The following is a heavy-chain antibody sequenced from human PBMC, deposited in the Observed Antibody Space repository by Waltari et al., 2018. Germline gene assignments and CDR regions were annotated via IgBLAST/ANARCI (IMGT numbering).Heavy chain of an antibody. V-gene: IGHV1-46*01. CDR2: INPSGGST. J-gene: IGHJ6*02. CDR1: GYTFTSYY. D-gene: IGHD1-26*01. Sequence: QVQLVQSGAEVKKPGASVKVSCKASGYTFTSYYMHWVRQAPGQGLEWMGIINPSGGSTSYAQKFQGRVTMTRDTSTSTVYMELSSLRSEDTAVYYCASPLHPPGATHYYYYGMDVWGQGTTVTVSS. CDR3: ASPLHPPGATHYYYYGMDV.